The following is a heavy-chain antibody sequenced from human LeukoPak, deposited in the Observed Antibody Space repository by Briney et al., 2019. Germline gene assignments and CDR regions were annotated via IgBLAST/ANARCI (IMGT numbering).Heavy chain of an antibody. V-gene: IGHV3-21*01. CDR2: INTRSSYI. Sequence: PGGSLRLSCAASGFTFTSFSFNWVRQAPGEGLEWVSSINTRSSYIWYADSVKGRFTISRDNAQNSLYLQMNSLRVEDTAVYYCVRELSGSGNVYYFDHWGQGTLVTVSS. CDR1: GFTFTSFS. D-gene: IGHD6-19*01. CDR3: VRELSGSGNVYYFDH. J-gene: IGHJ4*02.